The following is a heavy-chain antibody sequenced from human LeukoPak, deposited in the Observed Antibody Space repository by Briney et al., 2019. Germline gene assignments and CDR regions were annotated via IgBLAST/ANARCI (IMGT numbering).Heavy chain of an antibody. CDR3: ARGLTGEPRALDY. D-gene: IGHD7-27*01. J-gene: IGHJ4*02. CDR2: ISAYNGNT. CDR1: GYTFTTYD. V-gene: IGHV1-18*01. Sequence: GASVKVSCKASGYTFTTYDINWVRQATGQGLEWMGWISAYNGNTNYAQKLQGRVTMTTDTSTSTAYMELRSLRSDDTAVYYCARGLTGEPRALDYWGQGTLVTVSS.